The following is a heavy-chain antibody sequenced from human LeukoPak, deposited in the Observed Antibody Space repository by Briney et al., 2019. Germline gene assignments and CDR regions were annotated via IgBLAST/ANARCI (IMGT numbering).Heavy chain of an antibody. CDR2: INSNGSSP. CDR1: GFTFSSYW. J-gene: IGHJ4*02. Sequence: GCPRLSCSASGFTFSSYWMHSVRQTPGKGVVWVSRINSNGSSPTYADSAKVQFTISRDDAKNTLYLQKHSLRAEDTAVDYCARDPDYRVLLDYWGQGTLVTVSS. CDR3: ARDPDYRVLLDY. V-gene: IGHV3-74*01. D-gene: IGHD4-11*01.